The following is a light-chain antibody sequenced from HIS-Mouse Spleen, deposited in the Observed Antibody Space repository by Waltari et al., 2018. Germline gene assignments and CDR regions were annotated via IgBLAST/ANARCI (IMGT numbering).Light chain of an antibody. Sequence: QSALTQPASVSGSPGQSITISCTGNSSDVGRYNLVSWYQQHPGKAPKLMIYEGSKRPSGVSNRFSGSKSGNTASLTISGLQAEDEADYYCCSYAGSSTYVFGTGTKVTVL. CDR1: SSDVGRYNL. V-gene: IGLV2-23*01. J-gene: IGLJ1*01. CDR2: EGS. CDR3: CSYAGSSTYV.